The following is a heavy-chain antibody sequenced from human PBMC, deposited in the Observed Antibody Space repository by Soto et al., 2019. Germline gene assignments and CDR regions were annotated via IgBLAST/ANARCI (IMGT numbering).Heavy chain of an antibody. CDR1: GYTFNTYY. CDR2: IHPSGGGT. D-gene: IGHD2-21*02. Sequence: QVQLVQSGAEVKKPGASVKVSCKPSGYTFNTYYLHRVRQAPGQALEWMGVIHPSGGGTTYAQKFLGRVTVTRDTSTSKVFMELSSLRSDDTAVYYCARGGHIAVVTASFDYWGQGTLVTVSS. CDR3: ARGGHIAVVTASFDY. V-gene: IGHV1-46*02. J-gene: IGHJ4*02.